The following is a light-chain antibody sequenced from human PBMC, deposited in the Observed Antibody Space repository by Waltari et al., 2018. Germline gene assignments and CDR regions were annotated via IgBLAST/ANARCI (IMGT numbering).Light chain of an antibody. CDR3: PHYDIYTLTYT. Sequence: AIRMTQSPSSLSASTGDRVTITCRAIQVISSYLAWYKQKPGKAPKLLMYAESNLQSGVPSRCSGSGSETDFTINISFLQSEDFVFYYTPHYDIYTLTYT. CDR1: QVISSY. CDR2: AES. J-gene: IGKJ2*01. V-gene: IGKV1-8*01.